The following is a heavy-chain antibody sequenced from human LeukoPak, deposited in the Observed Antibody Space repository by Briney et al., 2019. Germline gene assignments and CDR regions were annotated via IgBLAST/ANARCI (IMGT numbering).Heavy chain of an antibody. J-gene: IGHJ4*02. CDR2: ISDSGGRT. CDR3: AKRGVVIRVILVGFHKEANYFDS. V-gene: IGHV3-23*01. CDR1: GITLSNYG. Sequence: GGSLRLSCAVSGITLSNYGMSWVRQAPGKGLEWVAGISDSGGRTNYADSVKGRFTISRDNPKNTLYLQMNSLRVEDTAVYFCAKRGVVIRVILVGFHKEANYFDSWGRGALVTVSS. D-gene: IGHD3-22*01.